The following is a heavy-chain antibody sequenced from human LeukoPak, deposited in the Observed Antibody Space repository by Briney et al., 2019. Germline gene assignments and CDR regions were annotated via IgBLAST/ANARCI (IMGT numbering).Heavy chain of an antibody. J-gene: IGHJ4*02. CDR3: ARDFSSGSYYGDYYFDY. CDR2: ISDSGTTV. CDR1: GFTFSDYY. V-gene: IGHV3-11*04. Sequence: GESLRLSCAASGFTFSDYYMTWVRQAPGKGLQWVSYISDSGTTVDYSDSVKGRFTISRDNAKNSLYLQMNSLRAEDTAVYYCARDFSSGSYYGDYYFDYWGQGTLVTVSS. D-gene: IGHD1-26*01.